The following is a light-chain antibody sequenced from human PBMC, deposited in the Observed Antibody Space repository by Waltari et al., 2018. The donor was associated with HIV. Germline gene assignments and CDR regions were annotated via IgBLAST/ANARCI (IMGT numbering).Light chain of an antibody. CDR3: QQSFNNPRA. CDR1: QSINTY. CDR2: TTS. J-gene: IGKJ1*01. V-gene: IGKV1-39*01. Sequence: IQMTQSPSSLSASVGDSVTISCRASQSINTYLNWYQQKPGEAPKRLIYTTSTLQSGVPSRFSGSGSGTDFTLTISSLQPEDFATYYCQQSFNNPRAFGQGTKVEI.